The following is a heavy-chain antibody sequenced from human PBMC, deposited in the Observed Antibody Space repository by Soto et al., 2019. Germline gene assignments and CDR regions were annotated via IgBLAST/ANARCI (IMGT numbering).Heavy chain of an antibody. V-gene: IGHV1-69*01. CDR3: ARAFERYYYDSSGYPVLGY. CDR1: GGTFSSYA. Sequence: QVQLVQSGAEVKKPGSSVKVSCKASGGTFSSYAISWVRQAPGQGLEWMGGIIPIFGTANYAQKFRGRVTITADESTSTAYMELSSLRSEDTAVYYCARAFERYYYDSSGYPVLGYWGQGTLVTVSS. J-gene: IGHJ4*02. D-gene: IGHD3-22*01. CDR2: IIPIFGTA.